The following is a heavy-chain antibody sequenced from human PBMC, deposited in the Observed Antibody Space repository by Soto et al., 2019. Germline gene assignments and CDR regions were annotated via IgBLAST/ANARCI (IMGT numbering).Heavy chain of an antibody. D-gene: IGHD6-19*01. CDR2: LNSDGTSA. J-gene: IGHJ4*02. V-gene: IGHV3-74*01. CDR3: ARGPSGWFGFDY. CDR1: GFTFSGNW. Sequence: PGGSLRLSCAASGFTFSGNWMHWVRQDPGKGLVWVSRLNSDGTSANYADAVKGRFTISRDNAKNTLFLQMNSLTAEDTALYYCARGPSGWFGFDYWGQGTLVTVSS.